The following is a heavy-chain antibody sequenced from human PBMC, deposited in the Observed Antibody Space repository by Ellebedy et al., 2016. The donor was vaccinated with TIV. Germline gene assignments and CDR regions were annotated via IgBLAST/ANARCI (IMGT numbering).Heavy chain of an antibody. D-gene: IGHD6-19*01. J-gene: IGHJ4*02. CDR2: IAARGGST. CDR3: ARDSDVSLAGTDRWYYFDY. V-gene: IGHV3-23*01. CDR1: GFTFNKYA. Sequence: GGSLRLSCAASGFTFNKYAMGWVRQAPGKGLEWVSAIAARGGSTDYADSVKAHFTISRDNSKNTLNLQMSTLGAADTAVYYYARDSDVSLAGTDRWYYFDYWGQGTLVTVSS.